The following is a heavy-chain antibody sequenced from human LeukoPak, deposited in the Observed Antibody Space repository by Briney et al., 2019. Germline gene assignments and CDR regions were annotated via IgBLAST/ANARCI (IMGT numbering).Heavy chain of an antibody. D-gene: IGHD2-15*01. CDR3: ARDRGHCSGGSCYSDFDY. J-gene: IGHJ4*02. CDR2: TIPIFGTA. V-gene: IGHV1-69*01. CDR1: GGTFSSYA. Sequence: ASVKVSCKASGGTFSSYAISWVRQAPGQGLEWMGGTIPIFGTANYAQKFQGRVTITADESTSTAYMELSSLRSEDTAVYYCARDRGHCSGGSCYSDFDYWGQGTLVTVSS.